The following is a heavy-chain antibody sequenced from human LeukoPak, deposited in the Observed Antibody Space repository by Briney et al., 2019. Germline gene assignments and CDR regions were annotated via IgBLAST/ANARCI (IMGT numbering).Heavy chain of an antibody. Sequence: GGSLRLSCAASGFTFINAWMSWVRQAPGKGLEWLGRIKSKADGGTTDYAAPVKGRFTISRDDSTNILYLEMNSLKTEDTAVYYCTTYYGDFGGGQGTLVSVSS. J-gene: IGHJ4*02. D-gene: IGHD2-21*01. V-gene: IGHV3-15*01. CDR1: GFTFINAW. CDR3: TTYYGDFG. CDR2: IKSKADGGTT.